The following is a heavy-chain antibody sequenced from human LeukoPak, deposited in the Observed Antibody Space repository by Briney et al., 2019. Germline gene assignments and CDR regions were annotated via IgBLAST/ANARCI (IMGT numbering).Heavy chain of an antibody. CDR3: AKSQTYYDFWSGYFS. D-gene: IGHD3-3*01. CDR2: ISGSGGST. J-gene: IGHJ5*02. CDR1: GFTFSSYG. V-gene: IGHV3-23*01. Sequence: GGSLRLSCAASGFTFSSYGMSWVRQAPGKGLEWVSAISGSGGSTYYADSVKGRFTISRDNSKNTLYLQMNSLRAEDTAVYYCAKSQTYYDFWSGYFSWGQGTLVTVSS.